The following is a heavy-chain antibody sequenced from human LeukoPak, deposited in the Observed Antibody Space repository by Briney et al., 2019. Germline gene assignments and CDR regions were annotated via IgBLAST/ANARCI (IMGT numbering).Heavy chain of an antibody. J-gene: IGHJ4*02. CDR1: GFTFSSYA. Sequence: GGSLRLSCAASGFTFSSYAMSWVRQAPGKGLEWVSAISGSGGSTYYADSVKGRFTISRDNSKNTLYLQMNSLRAEDTGVYYCAKSGARITMIVVPYFDYWGQGTLVTVSS. CDR2: ISGSGGST. CDR3: AKSGARITMIVVPYFDY. V-gene: IGHV3-23*01. D-gene: IGHD3-22*01.